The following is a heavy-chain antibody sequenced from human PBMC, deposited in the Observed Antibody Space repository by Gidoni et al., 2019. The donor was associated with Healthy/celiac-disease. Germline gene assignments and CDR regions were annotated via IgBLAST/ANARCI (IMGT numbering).Heavy chain of an antibody. CDR3: ARDPNENLRFLEWLLYLFDY. Sequence: VQLVQSGAEVKKPGASVKVSCKASGYTFTSYYMHWVRQAPGQGLEWMGIINPSGGSTSYAQKFQGRVTMTRDTSTSTVYMELSSLRSEDTAVYYCARDPNENLRFLEWLLYLFDYWGQGTLVTVSS. CDR1: GYTFTSYY. CDR2: INPSGGST. J-gene: IGHJ4*02. D-gene: IGHD3-3*01. V-gene: IGHV1-46*01.